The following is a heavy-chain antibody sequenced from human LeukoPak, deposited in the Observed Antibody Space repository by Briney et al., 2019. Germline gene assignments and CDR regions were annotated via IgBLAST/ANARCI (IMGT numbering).Heavy chain of an antibody. CDR1: GYTFTSYG. V-gene: IGHV1-18*01. Sequence: ASVKVSCKASGYTFTSYGISWVRQAPGQGLEWMGWISAYNGNTNYAQKLQGRVTMTTDTSTSTAYMELGSLRSDDTAVYYCARDERVYSYGLYYYYGMDVWGQGTTVTVSS. J-gene: IGHJ6*02. D-gene: IGHD5-18*01. CDR3: ARDERVYSYGLYYYYGMDV. CDR2: ISAYNGNT.